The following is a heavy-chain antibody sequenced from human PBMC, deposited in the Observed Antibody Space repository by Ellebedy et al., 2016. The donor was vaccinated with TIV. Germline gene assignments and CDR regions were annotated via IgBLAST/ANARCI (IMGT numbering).Heavy chain of an antibody. Sequence: SETLSLXCTVSGGSISSYYWSWIRQPPGKGLEWIGYIYYSGSTYYNPSLKSRVTISVDTSKNQFSLKLSSVTAADTAVYYCARLPAANAPFDYWGQGTLVTVSS. V-gene: IGHV4-59*12. CDR1: GGSISSYY. D-gene: IGHD2-2*01. J-gene: IGHJ4*02. CDR3: ARLPAANAPFDY. CDR2: IYYSGST.